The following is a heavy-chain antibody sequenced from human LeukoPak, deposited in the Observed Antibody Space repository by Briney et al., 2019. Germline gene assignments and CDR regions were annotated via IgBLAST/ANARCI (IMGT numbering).Heavy chain of an antibody. D-gene: IGHD5-18*01. CDR1: GYTFTGYY. Sequence: ASVKVSCKASGYTFTGYYMHWVRQAPGQGLEWMGWINPNSGGTNYAQKFQGGVTMTRDTSISTAYMELSRLRSDDTAVYYCARDPLDTGTFDIWGQGTMVTVSS. CDR2: INPNSGGT. CDR3: ARDPLDTGTFDI. V-gene: IGHV1-2*02. J-gene: IGHJ3*02.